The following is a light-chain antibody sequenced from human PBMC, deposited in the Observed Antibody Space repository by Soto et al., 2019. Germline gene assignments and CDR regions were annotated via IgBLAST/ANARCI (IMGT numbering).Light chain of an antibody. Sequence: ALAQPASVSESPGQSITISCTGTSSDVGGYNYVSWYQQHPGKAPKLMISDVTNRPSGVSNRFSGSKSDNTASLTISGLQAEDEAEYYCRLYTSSTTFVFGTGTKVTVL. CDR2: DVT. V-gene: IGLV2-14*03. J-gene: IGLJ1*01. CDR1: SSDVGGYNY. CDR3: RLYTSSTTFV.